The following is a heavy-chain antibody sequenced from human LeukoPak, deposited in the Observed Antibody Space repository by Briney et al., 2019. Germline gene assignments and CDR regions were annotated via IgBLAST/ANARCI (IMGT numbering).Heavy chain of an antibody. D-gene: IGHD5-12*01. CDR3: ARLTSGYDFSEFYGMDA. CDR1: GGSISSSSYY. V-gene: IGHV4-39*01. CDR2: IYYSGST. J-gene: IGHJ6*02. Sequence: PSETLSLTCTVSGGSISSSSYYWGWIRQPPGKGLEWIGSIYYSGSTYYNPSLKSRVTISVDTSKNQFSLKLSSVTAADTAVYYCARLTSGYDFSEFYGMDAWGQGTTVTVSS.